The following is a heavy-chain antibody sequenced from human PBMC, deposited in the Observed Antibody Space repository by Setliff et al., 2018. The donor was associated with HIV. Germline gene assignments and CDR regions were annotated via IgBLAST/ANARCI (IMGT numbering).Heavy chain of an antibody. CDR3: AISTSGVSGSYPAHAFDI. Sequence: SETLSLTCAVSGDSISNFYWSWIRQPPGKGLEWVGHIYSTGDTNYNPSLKSRVTLSADTSKNQLSLKLSSVTAADTAVYYCAISTSGVSGSYPAHAFDIWGQGTMVTVSS. CDR1: GDSISNFY. CDR2: IYSTGDT. V-gene: IGHV4-4*09. D-gene: IGHD3-10*01. J-gene: IGHJ3*02.